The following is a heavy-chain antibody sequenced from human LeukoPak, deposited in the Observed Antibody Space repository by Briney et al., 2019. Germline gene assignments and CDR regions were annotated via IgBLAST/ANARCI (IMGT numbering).Heavy chain of an antibody. CDR2: INHSGST. J-gene: IGHJ5*02. D-gene: IGHD2/OR15-2a*01. CDR1: GGSFSGYY. Sequence: PSETLSLTCAVYGGSFSGYYWSWIRQPPGKGLEWIGEINHSGSTNYNPSLKSRVTISVDTSKNQFSLKLSSVTAADTAVYYCARGNIVPHWFDPWGQGTLVTVSS. V-gene: IGHV4-34*01. CDR3: ARGNIVPHWFDP.